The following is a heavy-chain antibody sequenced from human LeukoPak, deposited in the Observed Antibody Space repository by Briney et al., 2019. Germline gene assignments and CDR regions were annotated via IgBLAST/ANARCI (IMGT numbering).Heavy chain of an antibody. CDR3: ARGPIVVVADDAFDI. Sequence: GGSLRLSCAASGFTFSSYGMHWVRQAPGKGLEGGAVIWYDGSSKYYADSVKGRFTISRDNSKNTLYLQMNSLRAEDTAVYYCARGPIVVVADDAFDIWGQGTMVTVSS. CDR2: IWYDGSSK. CDR1: GFTFSSYG. V-gene: IGHV3-33*01. J-gene: IGHJ3*02. D-gene: IGHD3-22*01.